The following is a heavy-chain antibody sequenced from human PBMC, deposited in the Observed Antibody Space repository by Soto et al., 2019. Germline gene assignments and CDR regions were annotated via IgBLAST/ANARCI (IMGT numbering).Heavy chain of an antibody. D-gene: IGHD3-10*01. CDR1: GFTFSSYS. Sequence: EVQLLESGGGLVQPGGSLRLSCAASGFTFSSYSMSWVRQAPGKGLEWVSGFRTGGDDATTYYADSVKGRFTISRDNSKNTLFLQMNSLRAEDTALYYRAKKANAGPGSQYFDLWGQGTLVTVSS. V-gene: IGHV3-23*01. CDR3: AKKANAGPGSQYFDL. J-gene: IGHJ5*02. CDR2: FRTGGDDATT.